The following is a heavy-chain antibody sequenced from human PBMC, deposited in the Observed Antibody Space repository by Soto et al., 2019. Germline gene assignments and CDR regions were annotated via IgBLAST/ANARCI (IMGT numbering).Heavy chain of an antibody. CDR3: ARTGDENWFDP. CDR2: INHSGST. J-gene: IGHJ5*02. CDR1: GGSFSGYY. Sequence: SETLSLTCAVYGGSFSGYYWSWIRQPPGKGLEWIGEINHSGSTNYNPSLKSRVTISVDTSKNQFSLKLSSVTAADTAVYYCARTGDENWFDPWGQGTLVTVSS. V-gene: IGHV4-34*01. D-gene: IGHD3-16*01.